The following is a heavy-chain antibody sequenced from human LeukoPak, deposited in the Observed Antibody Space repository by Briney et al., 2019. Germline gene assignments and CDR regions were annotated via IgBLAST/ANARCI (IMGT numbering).Heavy chain of an antibody. Sequence: SETLSLTCAVSGGSVSSSNWWSWVRQPPGKGLEWIGEIYHSGSTNYNPSLKSGVTISVDKSKNQFSLKLNSVTAADTAVYYCARYRGGSGYHFDYWGQGTLVTVSS. V-gene: IGHV4-4*02. CDR2: IYHSGST. J-gene: IGHJ4*02. D-gene: IGHD5-12*01. CDR3: ARYRGGSGYHFDY. CDR1: GGSVSSSNW.